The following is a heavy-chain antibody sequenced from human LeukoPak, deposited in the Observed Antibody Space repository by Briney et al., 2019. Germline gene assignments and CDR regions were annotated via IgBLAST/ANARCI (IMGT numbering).Heavy chain of an antibody. Sequence: GGSLKLSCAASRFTFSGSAMHWVRQASGKGLEWVGRIRSKANSYATAYAASVKGRFTISRDDSKSTAYQQMNSLKTEDTAVYYCTRHVTFIRGVINYYGMDVWGQGTTVTVSS. CDR3: TRHVTFIRGVINYYGMDV. CDR1: RFTFSGSA. CDR2: IRSKANSYAT. V-gene: IGHV3-73*01. J-gene: IGHJ6*02. D-gene: IGHD3-10*01.